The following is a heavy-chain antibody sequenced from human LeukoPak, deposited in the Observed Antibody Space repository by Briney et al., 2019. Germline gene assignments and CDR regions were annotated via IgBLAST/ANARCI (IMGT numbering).Heavy chain of an antibody. V-gene: IGHV1-69-2*01. Sequence: ASVKVSCKASGYNFNDYYIQWVQQAPGKGLEWMGRVDPEYGDTRYAEKVQDRVTISADTSTQTAYLELSSLTSEDTAVYYGARVHGADEGYADYWGQGTLVSVSS. CDR1: GYNFNDYY. CDR3: ARVHGADEGYADY. J-gene: IGHJ4*02. D-gene: IGHD5-12*01. CDR2: VDPEYGDT.